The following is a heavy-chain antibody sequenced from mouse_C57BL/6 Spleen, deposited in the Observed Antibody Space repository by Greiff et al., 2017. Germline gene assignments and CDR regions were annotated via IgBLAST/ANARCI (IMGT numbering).Heavy chain of an antibody. CDR2: IYPRDGST. D-gene: IGHD2-2*01. CDR3: ASPYGYDVGYAMDY. J-gene: IGHJ4*01. V-gene: IGHV1-85*01. Sequence: VQLQQSGPELVKPGASVKLSCKASGYTFTCYDINWVKQRPGQGLEWIGWIYPRDGSTKYNEKFKGKATLTVDTSSSTAYMELHSLTSEDSAVYFCASPYGYDVGYAMDYWGQGTSVTVSS. CDR1: GYTFTCYD.